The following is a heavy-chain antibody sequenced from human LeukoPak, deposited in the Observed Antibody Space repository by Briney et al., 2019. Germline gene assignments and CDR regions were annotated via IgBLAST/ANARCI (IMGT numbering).Heavy chain of an antibody. CDR1: GGSISSYY. V-gene: IGHV4-4*07. J-gene: IGHJ5*02. D-gene: IGHD3-22*01. CDR3: ARDYYDSSGTSFDP. Sequence: KPSETLSLTCTVSGGSISSYYWSWIRQPAGKGLEWIGRIFTSGSTNYNPSLKSRVTMSVDTSKNQFSLKLSSVTAADTAVYYCARDYYDSSGTSFDPWGQGTLVTVSS. CDR2: IFTSGST.